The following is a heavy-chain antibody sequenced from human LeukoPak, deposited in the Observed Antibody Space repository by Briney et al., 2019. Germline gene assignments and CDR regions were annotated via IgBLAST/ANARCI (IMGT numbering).Heavy chain of an antibody. V-gene: IGHV4-59*01. CDR2: IYYTGST. J-gene: IGHJ5*02. D-gene: IGHD6-13*01. CDR3: ASSSWYGNWFDP. Sequence: SETLSLTCTVCGGSLSSWYWSWIRQPPGKGLEWIGYIYYTGSTNYNPSLKSRVTISVDTSKNQFSLELSSVTAADTAVYYCASSSWYGNWFDPWGQGTLVTVSS. CDR1: GGSLSSWY.